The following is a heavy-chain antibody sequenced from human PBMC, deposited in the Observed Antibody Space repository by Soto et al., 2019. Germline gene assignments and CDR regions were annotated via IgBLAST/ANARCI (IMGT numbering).Heavy chain of an antibody. V-gene: IGHV3-7*01. CDR2: IKQDGSDT. CDR3: TTGGATEH. Sequence: EVQLVDSGGGLVQPGGSRRLSCAVSGFIFSDYRMSWVRQAPGKGLEWVANIKQDGSDTKYVNSVKGRFTISRDNVKNSLYLQMNSLRAEDTAVYYCTTGGATEHWGQGTLVTVSS. D-gene: IGHD1-1*01. CDR1: GFIFSDYR. J-gene: IGHJ4*02.